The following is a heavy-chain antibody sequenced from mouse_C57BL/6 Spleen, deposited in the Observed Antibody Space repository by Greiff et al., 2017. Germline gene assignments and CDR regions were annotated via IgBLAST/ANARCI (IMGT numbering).Heavy chain of an antibody. Sequence: VQLQQSGAELVRPGASVKLSCKASGYTFTDYYINWVKQRPGQGLEWIARIYPGSGNTYYNEKFKGKDTLTAEKSSSTAYMQLSSLTSEDSAVYFCARAYYGSLDYWGQGSTLTVSS. CDR1: GYTFTDYY. J-gene: IGHJ2*01. V-gene: IGHV1-76*01. D-gene: IGHD1-1*01. CDR2: IYPGSGNT. CDR3: ARAYYGSLDY.